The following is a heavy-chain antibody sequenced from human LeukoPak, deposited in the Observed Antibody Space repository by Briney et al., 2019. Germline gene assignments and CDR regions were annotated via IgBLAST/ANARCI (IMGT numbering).Heavy chain of an antibody. CDR1: GFSLSTSGVG. D-gene: IGHD1-26*01. J-gene: IGHJ4*02. CDR3: VHRSSRVGFDY. Sequence: SGPTLVILTQTLTLICTFSGFSLSTSGVGVAWIRQPPGKALEWLALFDCDDDKRYNPSMKSSLTITKDTSKNQVILIMNNVDPVDTGTYFCVHRSSRVGFDYWGQGTLVTVSS. V-gene: IGHV2-5*02. CDR2: FDCDDDK.